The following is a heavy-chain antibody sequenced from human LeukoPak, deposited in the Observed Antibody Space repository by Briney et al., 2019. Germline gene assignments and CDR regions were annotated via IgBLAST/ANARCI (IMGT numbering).Heavy chain of an antibody. D-gene: IGHD3-3*01. Sequence: SETLSLTCTVSGGSISSSSYYWGWIRQPPGKGLEWIGSIYYSGRTYYNPSLKSRVTISVDTSKNQFSLKLSSVTAADTAVYYCARDPIYDFWSGYYSVWGQGTLVTVSS. J-gene: IGHJ4*02. CDR1: GGSISSSSYY. CDR2: IYYSGRT. V-gene: IGHV4-39*07. CDR3: ARDPIYDFWSGYYSV.